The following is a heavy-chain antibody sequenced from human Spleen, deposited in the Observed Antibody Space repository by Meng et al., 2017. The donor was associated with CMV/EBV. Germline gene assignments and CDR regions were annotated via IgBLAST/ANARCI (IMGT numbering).Heavy chain of an antibody. CDR1: GYSFTSYW. Sequence: GESLKISCKGSGYSFTSYWIGWVRQMPGKGLEWMGIIYPGDSDTRYSPSFQGQVTTSADKSISTEYLQWSNLKASDTAMYYCARLESIAARQSAWAYDIWGQGTMVTVSS. J-gene: IGHJ3*02. CDR3: ARLESIAARQSAWAYDI. V-gene: IGHV5-51*01. CDR2: IYPGDSDT. D-gene: IGHD6-6*01.